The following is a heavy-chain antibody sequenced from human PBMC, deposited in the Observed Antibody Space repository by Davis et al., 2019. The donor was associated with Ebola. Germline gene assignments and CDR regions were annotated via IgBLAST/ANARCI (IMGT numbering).Heavy chain of an antibody. CDR2: INPNNAAT. V-gene: IGHV1-2*02. J-gene: IGHJ3*01. CDR3: ARVRAMTRYAFDL. D-gene: IGHD2-2*01. Sequence: ASVKVSCKASGYTFTDYYMHWVRQAPGQGLEWMGWINPNNAATNYAQNFQGRVTMPRDTSISTAYMELSRLRSDDSAVYFCARVRAMTRYAFDLWGQGTKVTVSS. CDR1: GYTFTDYY.